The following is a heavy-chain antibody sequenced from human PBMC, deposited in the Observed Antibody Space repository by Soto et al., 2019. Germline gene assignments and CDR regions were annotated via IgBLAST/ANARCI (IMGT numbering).Heavy chain of an antibody. D-gene: IGHD3-10*01. CDR1: GGSINSSY. Sequence: PSETLSLTCTVSGGSINSSYGSWILQPPGKGLEWIGYIYYSGSTNYNPSLKSRVTISVDTSKNQFSLKLSSVTAADTAVYYCARRGERGFYFRYGMDVWGQGTTVTVSS. J-gene: IGHJ6*02. CDR3: ARRGERGFYFRYGMDV. V-gene: IGHV4-59*01. CDR2: IYYSGST.